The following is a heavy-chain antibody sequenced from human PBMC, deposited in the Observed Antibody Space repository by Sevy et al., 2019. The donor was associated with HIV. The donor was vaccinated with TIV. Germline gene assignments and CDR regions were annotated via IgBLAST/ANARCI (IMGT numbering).Heavy chain of an antibody. CDR1: GFTFSDYY. V-gene: IGHV3-11*01. D-gene: IGHD3-9*01. CDR2: ISSSGSTI. J-gene: IGHJ4*02. Sequence: GGSLRLSCAASGFTFSDYYMSWIRQAPGKGLEWVSYISSSGSTIYYADSVKGRFTISRDNAKSSLYLQMNSLRAEDTAVYYCASGLNGILTGYYVDYWGQGTLVTVSS. CDR3: ASGLNGILTGYYVDY.